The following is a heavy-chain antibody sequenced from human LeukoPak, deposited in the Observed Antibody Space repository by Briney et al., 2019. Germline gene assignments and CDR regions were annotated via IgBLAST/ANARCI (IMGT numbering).Heavy chain of an antibody. CDR3: ARASSSGTFGY. Sequence: SQTLSLTCVISGDSVSSNSAAWNWIGQSPSRDREWLGRTYYRSKWYNDYAVSVKSRININPDTFKNQFSLHLNSVTPEDTAVYYCARASSSGTFGYWGQGTLVTVSS. J-gene: IGHJ4*02. CDR1: GDSVSSNSAA. V-gene: IGHV6-1*01. D-gene: IGHD3-22*01. CDR2: TYYRSKWYN.